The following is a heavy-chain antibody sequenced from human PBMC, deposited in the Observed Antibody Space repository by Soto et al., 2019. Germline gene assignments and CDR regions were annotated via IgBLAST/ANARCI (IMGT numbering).Heavy chain of an antibody. D-gene: IGHD4-4*01. CDR1: GFTFDDYA. J-gene: IGHJ3*02. CDR3: KKNLYSNSGDVFDI. Sequence: EVQLVESGGGLVQPGRSLRLSCAASGFTFDDYAMHWVRQAPGKGLEWVSGISWNSDNIGYADSVKGRFTISRDNVKNSLYRQMNSERAEYTALYYCKKNLYSNSGDVFDIWGQGTMVPVSS. CDR2: ISWNSDNI. V-gene: IGHV3-9*01.